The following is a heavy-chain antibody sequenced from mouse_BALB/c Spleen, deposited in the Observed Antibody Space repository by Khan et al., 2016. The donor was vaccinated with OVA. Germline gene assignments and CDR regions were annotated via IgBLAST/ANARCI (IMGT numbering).Heavy chain of an antibody. CDR1: GYIFTDYA. CDR2: ISTYSGNT. CDR3: ASPAYGGYYDY. Sequence: QVQLQQPGPELVRPGVSEKISCKGSGYIFTDYAMHWVQQSHAKSLVWIGLISTYSGNTKYNQKCKGKATMTVDKSSSTADMELARLTSEDSAIYYCASPAYGGYYDYWGQGTTRTVTS. J-gene: IGHJ2*01. D-gene: IGHD2-3*01. V-gene: IGHV1S137*01.